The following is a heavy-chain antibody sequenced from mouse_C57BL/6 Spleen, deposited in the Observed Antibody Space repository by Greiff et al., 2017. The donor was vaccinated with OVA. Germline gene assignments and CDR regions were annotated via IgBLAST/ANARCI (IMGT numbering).Heavy chain of an antibody. J-gene: IGHJ2*01. CDR3: ARSAYYGSSYDYFDY. CDR2: INPGSGGT. V-gene: IGHV1-54*01. Sequence: QVQLKESGAELVRPGTSVKVSCKASGYAFTNYLIEWVKQRPGQGLEWIGVINPGSGGTNYNEKFKGKATLTADKSSSTAYMQLSSLTSEDSAVYFCARSAYYGSSYDYFDYWGQGTTLTVSS. CDR1: GYAFTNYL. D-gene: IGHD1-1*01.